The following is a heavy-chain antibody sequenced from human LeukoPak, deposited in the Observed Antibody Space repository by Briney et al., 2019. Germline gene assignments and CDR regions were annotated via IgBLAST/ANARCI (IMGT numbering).Heavy chain of an antibody. Sequence: SETPSLTCTVSGGSISSSSYYWGWIRQPPGKGLEWIGSIYYSGSTYYNPSLKSRVTISVDTSKNQFSLKLSSVTAADTAVYYCARPAGIYDVLTGYFPYYGMDVWGQGTTVTVSS. J-gene: IGHJ6*02. CDR1: GGSISSSSYY. CDR2: IYYSGST. CDR3: ARPAGIYDVLTGYFPYYGMDV. D-gene: IGHD3-9*01. V-gene: IGHV4-39*01.